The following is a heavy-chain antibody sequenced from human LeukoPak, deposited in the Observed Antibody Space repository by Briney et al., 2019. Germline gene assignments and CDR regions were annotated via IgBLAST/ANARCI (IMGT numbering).Heavy chain of an antibody. J-gene: IGHJ6*04. CDR1: GGSISSGGYY. Sequence: SQILSLTCTVSGGSISSGGYYWSWIRQHPGKGLEWIGYIYYSGSTYYNPSLKSRVTISVDTSKNQFSLNLSSVTAADTAVYYCARSYCGGDCYHYYGMDVWGKGTTVTVSS. D-gene: IGHD2-21*02. CDR2: IYYSGST. V-gene: IGHV4-31*03. CDR3: ARSYCGGDCYHYYGMDV.